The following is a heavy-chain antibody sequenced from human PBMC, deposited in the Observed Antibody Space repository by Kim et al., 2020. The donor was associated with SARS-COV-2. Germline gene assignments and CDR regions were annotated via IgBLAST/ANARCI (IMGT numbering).Heavy chain of an antibody. Sequence: SETLSLTCAVYGGSFSGYYWSWIRQPPGKGLEWIGEINHSGSTNYNPSLKSRVTISVDTSRNQFSLKLSSVTAADTAVYSCAGLSWSNIVVVPAAHPIDYWGQGTLVTVSS. J-gene: IGHJ4*02. CDR3: AGLSWSNIVVVPAAHPIDY. V-gene: IGHV4-34*01. CDR2: INHSGST. CDR1: GGSFSGYY. D-gene: IGHD2-2*01.